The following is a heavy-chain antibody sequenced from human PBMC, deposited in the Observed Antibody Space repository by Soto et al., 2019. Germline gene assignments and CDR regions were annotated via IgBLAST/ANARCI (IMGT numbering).Heavy chain of an antibody. J-gene: IGHJ4*02. D-gene: IGHD5-12*01. V-gene: IGHV1-69*02. CDR2: IIPILGIA. Sequence: SVKVSCKASGGTFSSSTISWVRQAPGQGLEWMGRIIPILGIANYAQKFQGRVTITADKSTSTAYMELSSLRSEDTAVYYCASPGYDLEYYFDYWGQGTLVTVSS. CDR3: ASPGYDLEYYFDY. CDR1: GGTFSSST.